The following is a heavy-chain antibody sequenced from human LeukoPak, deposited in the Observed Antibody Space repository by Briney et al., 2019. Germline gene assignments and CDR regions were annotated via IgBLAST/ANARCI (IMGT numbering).Heavy chain of an antibody. D-gene: IGHD5-12*01. J-gene: IGHJ4*02. CDR3: AMGTVGQWLLPNFDY. V-gene: IGHV1-69*06. Sequence: SVKVSCKASGGTFSSYAISWVRQAPGQGLEWMGGIIPIFGTANYAQKFQGRVTITADKSTSTAYMELSNLISEDTAVYYCAMGTVGQWLLPNFDYWGQGTLVTVSS. CDR1: GGTFSSYA. CDR2: IIPIFGTA.